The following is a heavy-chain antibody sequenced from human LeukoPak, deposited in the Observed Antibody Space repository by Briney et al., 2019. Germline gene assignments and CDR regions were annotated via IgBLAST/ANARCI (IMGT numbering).Heavy chain of an antibody. Sequence: GGSLRLSCAASGFSVSSKYMSWVRQAPGKGLEWVSVIYSGGSTYYADSVKGRFTISRDNYKNTLYLQMNSLRAEDTAVYYCARDAGGNDDSWGQGTLVTVSS. D-gene: IGHD4-23*01. CDR2: IYSGGST. CDR1: GFSVSSKY. V-gene: IGHV3-53*01. J-gene: IGHJ4*02. CDR3: ARDAGGNDDS.